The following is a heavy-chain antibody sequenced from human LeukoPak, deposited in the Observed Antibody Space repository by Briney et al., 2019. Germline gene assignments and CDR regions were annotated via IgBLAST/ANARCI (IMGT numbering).Heavy chain of an antibody. CDR2: IGVGGGDT. CDR3: AKELYYYDSSGSFDY. J-gene: IGHJ4*01. D-gene: IGHD3-22*01. CDR1: GFAFSSHA. V-gene: IGHV3-23*01. Sequence: GGSLRLSCAASGFAFSSHAMSWVRQAPGKGLEWVSGIGVGGGDTYYADSVKGRFTISRDNSKNTLYLQMNSLRAEDTAVYYCAKELYYYDSSGSFDYWGHGTLVAVSS.